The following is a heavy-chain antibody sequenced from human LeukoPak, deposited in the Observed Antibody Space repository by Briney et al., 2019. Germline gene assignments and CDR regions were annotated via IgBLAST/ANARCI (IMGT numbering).Heavy chain of an antibody. V-gene: IGHV3-53*01. D-gene: IGHD6-13*01. CDR2: IYSGGST. Sequence: PGGSLRLSCAASGFTVSSNYMSWVRQAPGKGLEWVSVIYSGGSTYYADSVKGRFTISRDNSKNTLYLQMNSLRAEDTAVYYCANIRWTVWQQLWGQGTLVTVSS. CDR3: ANIRWTVWQQL. J-gene: IGHJ4*02. CDR1: GFTVSSNY.